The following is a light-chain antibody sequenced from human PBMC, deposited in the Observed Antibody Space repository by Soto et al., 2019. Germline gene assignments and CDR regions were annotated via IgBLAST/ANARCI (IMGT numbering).Light chain of an antibody. V-gene: IGLV2-14*01. CDR3: SSYTRASTYV. CDR2: EVR. Sequence: QSVLTQPASVSGSPGQSITISCTGTSSDVGAYDYVSWYQHLPGKAPKLMIYEVRDRPSGVSSRFSGSKSGNTASLTISGLQAEDEADYYCSSYTRASTYVFGTGTKVTVL. J-gene: IGLJ1*01. CDR1: SSDVGAYDY.